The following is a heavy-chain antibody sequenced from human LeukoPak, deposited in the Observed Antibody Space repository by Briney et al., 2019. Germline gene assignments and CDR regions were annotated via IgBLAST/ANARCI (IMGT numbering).Heavy chain of an antibody. J-gene: IGHJ5*02. D-gene: IGHD3-9*01. CDR2: IDWDDDK. CDR1: GFSLSPSGMC. Sequence: SGPTLVNPTQTLTLTCTFSGFSLSPSGMCVSWIRQPPGKSLEWLARIDWDDDKYYSTSLKTRLTISKDTAKNQVVLTMTNMDPVDTATYYCALSYDILTTDWRFDPWGQGTLVTVSS. CDR3: ALSYDILTTDWRFDP. V-gene: IGHV2-70*11.